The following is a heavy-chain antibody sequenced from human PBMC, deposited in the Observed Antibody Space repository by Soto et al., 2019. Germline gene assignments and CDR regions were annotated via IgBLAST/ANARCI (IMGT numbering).Heavy chain of an antibody. V-gene: IGHV4-39*01. CDR2: IYYSGST. J-gene: IGHJ6*02. CDR1: GGSISSSSYY. CDR3: ARPTRITIFRVVIKMEYYYYGMDV. Sequence: SETLSLTCTVSGGSISSSSYYWGWIRQPPGKGLEWIGIIYYSGSTYYNPSLKSRVTISVDTSKNQFSLKLSSVTAADTAVYYCARPTRITIFRVVIKMEYYYYGMDVWGQGTTVPVSS. D-gene: IGHD3-3*01.